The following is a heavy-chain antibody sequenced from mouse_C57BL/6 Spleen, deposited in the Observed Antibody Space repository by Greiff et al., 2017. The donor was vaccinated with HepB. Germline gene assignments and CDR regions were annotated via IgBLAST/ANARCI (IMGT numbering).Heavy chain of an antibody. D-gene: IGHD1-1*01. CDR2: INPNNGGT. Sequence: EVQLQQSGPELVKPGASVKIPCKASGYTFTDYNMDWVKQSHGKSLEWIGYINPNNGGTIYNQKFKGKATLTVDKSSSTAYMELRSLTSEDTAVYYCARPITTVVADWYFDVWGTGTTVTVSS. V-gene: IGHV1-18*01. J-gene: IGHJ1*03. CDR3: ARPITTVVADWYFDV. CDR1: GYTFTDYN.